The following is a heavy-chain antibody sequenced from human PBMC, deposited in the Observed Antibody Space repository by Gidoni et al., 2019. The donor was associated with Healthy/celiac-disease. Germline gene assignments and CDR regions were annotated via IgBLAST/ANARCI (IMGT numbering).Heavy chain of an antibody. D-gene: IGHD6-19*01. CDR2: ISAYNGNT. J-gene: IGHJ6*02. V-gene: IGHV1-18*01. Sequence: VQLVQYGAEVKKPGASVKVSCKASGYTFTTYGISCVRQAPGQGLEWMGWISAYNGNTNYAQKLQGRVTMTTDTSTRTAYMELRSLRSDDTAVYYCARDGRSGWTSMGYYYYGMDVWGQGTTVTVSS. CDR1: GYTFTTYG. CDR3: ARDGRSGWTSMGYYYYGMDV.